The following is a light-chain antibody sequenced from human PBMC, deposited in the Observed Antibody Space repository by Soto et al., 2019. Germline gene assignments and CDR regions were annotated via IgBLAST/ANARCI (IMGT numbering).Light chain of an antibody. J-gene: IGLJ1*01. CDR1: SSDVGSYNL. V-gene: IGLV2-23*01. CDR2: EGG. CDR3: CSYAGSSTWF. Sequence: QSALTQPASVSGSPGQSITISCTGTSSDVGSYNLVSWYQQHPGKAPKLMIYEGGKRPSGVSNRFSGSKSGNTASLTISGLQAEDEADYYCCSYAGSSTWFFGTGTKVTVL.